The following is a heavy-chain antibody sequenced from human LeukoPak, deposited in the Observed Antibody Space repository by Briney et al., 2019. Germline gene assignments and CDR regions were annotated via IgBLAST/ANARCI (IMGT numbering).Heavy chain of an antibody. CDR2: INHSGST. CDR1: GGSFSGYY. CDR3: ARGPYDFWSGHQSGYFDY. Sequence: SSETLSLTCAVYGGSFSGYYWSWIRQPPGKGLEWIGEINHSGSTNYNPSLKSRVTISVDTSKNQFSLKLSSVTAADTAVYYCARGPYDFWSGHQSGYFDYWGQGTLVTVSS. J-gene: IGHJ4*02. V-gene: IGHV4-34*01. D-gene: IGHD3-3*01.